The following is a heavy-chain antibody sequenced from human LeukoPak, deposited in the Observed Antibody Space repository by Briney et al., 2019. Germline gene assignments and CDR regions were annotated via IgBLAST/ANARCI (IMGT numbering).Heavy chain of an antibody. D-gene: IGHD5-18*01. V-gene: IGHV3-21*01. CDR3: ARDIRRKGVTIDY. J-gene: IGHJ4*02. CDR1: GFNFNYYA. Sequence: GRSLTLSCAASGFNFNYYAMHWVRQAPGKGLEWVSSISSSSSYIYYADSVKGRFTISRDNAKNSLYLQMNSLRAEDTAVYYCARDIRRKGVTIDYWGQGTLVTVSS. CDR2: ISSSSSYI.